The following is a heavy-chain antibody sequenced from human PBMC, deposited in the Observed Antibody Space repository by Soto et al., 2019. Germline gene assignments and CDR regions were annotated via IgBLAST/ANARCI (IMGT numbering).Heavy chain of an antibody. J-gene: IGHJ4*02. CDR3: AKQPGSMYYFDY. CDR2: ISGSGDNT. Sequence: PGGSLRLSCAAAGFTFSSYAMTWVRRAPGKGLEWVSAISGSGDNTYYADSVKGRFTISRDNSKNTLYLQMNSLRAEDTAVYYCAKQPGSMYYFDYWGQGTLVTVSS. CDR1: GFTFSSYA. D-gene: IGHD6-13*01. V-gene: IGHV3-23*01.